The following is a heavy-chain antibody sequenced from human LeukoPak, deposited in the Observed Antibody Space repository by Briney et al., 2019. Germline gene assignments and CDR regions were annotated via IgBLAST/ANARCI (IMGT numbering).Heavy chain of an antibody. Sequence: GGSLRLSCEATGFTFSSYRMNWVRQAPGKGLEWVSSISSSSSYIYYADSVKGRFTISRDNAKNSLYLQMNSLRAEDTAVYYCARGGLEGSGSPPLGIDYWGQGTLVTVSS. CDR1: GFTFSSYR. D-gene: IGHD3-10*01. CDR3: ARGGLEGSGSPPLGIDY. V-gene: IGHV3-21*01. J-gene: IGHJ4*02. CDR2: ISSSSSYI.